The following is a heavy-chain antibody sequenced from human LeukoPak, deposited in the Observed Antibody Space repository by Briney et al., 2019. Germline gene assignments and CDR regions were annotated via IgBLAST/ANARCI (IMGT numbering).Heavy chain of an antibody. CDR3: AREERTFGVVIDY. Sequence: GGSLRLSCAASGFTFSSYAMHWVRQAPGKGLEWVAVISYDGSNKYYADPVKGRFTISRDNSKNTLYLQMNSLRAEDTAVYYCAREERTFGVVIDYWGQGTLVTVSS. J-gene: IGHJ4*02. V-gene: IGHV3-30*01. CDR2: ISYDGSNK. CDR1: GFTFSSYA. D-gene: IGHD3-3*01.